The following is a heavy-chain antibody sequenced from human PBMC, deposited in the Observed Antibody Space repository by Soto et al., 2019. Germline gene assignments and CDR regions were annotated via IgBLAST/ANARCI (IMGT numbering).Heavy chain of an antibody. CDR1: GGTFSSYA. CDR2: IIPIFGTA. Sequence: ASVKVSCKASGGTFSSYAISWVRQAPGQGLEWMGGIIPIFGTANYAQKFQGRVTITADESTSTAYMELSSLRSEDTAVYYCARPLRGGYYKAYYYYGVDVWGQGTTVTVSS. J-gene: IGHJ6*02. D-gene: IGHD3-3*01. CDR3: ARPLRGGYYKAYYYYGVDV. V-gene: IGHV1-69*13.